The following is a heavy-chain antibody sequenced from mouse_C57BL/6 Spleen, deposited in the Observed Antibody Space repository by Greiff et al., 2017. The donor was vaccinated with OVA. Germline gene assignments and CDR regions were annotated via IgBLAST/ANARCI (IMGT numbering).Heavy chain of an antibody. CDR2: INTNNGGT. J-gene: IGHJ3*01. CDR3: AREINYDYETERGAWFAY. V-gene: IGHV1-22*01. CDR1: GYTFTDYN. Sequence: VQLQQSGPELVKPGASVKMSCKASGYTFTDYNMHWVKQSHGKSLEWIGYINTNNGGTSYTQKFKGKATLTVNKASSTASMELRSLPSEDSAVYYCAREINYDYETERGAWFAYWGQGTLVTVSA. D-gene: IGHD2-4*01.